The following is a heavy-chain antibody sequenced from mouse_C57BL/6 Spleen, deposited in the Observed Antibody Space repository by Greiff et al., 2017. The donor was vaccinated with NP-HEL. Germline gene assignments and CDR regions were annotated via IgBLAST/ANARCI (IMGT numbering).Heavy chain of an antibody. D-gene: IGHD2-5*01. CDR3: ARQLYSNYVDYAMDY. CDR2: ISNGGGST. J-gene: IGHJ4*01. Sequence: EVKLMESGGGLVQPGGSLKLSCAASGFTFSDYYMYWVRQTPEKRLEWVAYISNGGGSTYYPDTVKGRFTISRDNAKNTLYLQMSRLKSEDTAMYYCARQLYSNYVDYAMDYWGQGTSVTVSS. V-gene: IGHV5-12*01. CDR1: GFTFSDYY.